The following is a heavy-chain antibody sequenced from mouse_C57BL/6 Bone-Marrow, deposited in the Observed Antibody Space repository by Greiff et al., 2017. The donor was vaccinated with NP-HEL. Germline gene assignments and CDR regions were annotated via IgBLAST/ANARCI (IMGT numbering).Heavy chain of an antibody. D-gene: IGHD1-1*01. J-gene: IGHJ1*03. CDR3: TSNGVVADWYFDV. Sequence: DVMLVESGEGLVKPGGSLKLSCAASGFTFSSYAMSWVRQTPEKRLEWVAYISSGGDYIYYADTVKGRFTISRDNARNTLYLQMSSLKSEDTAMYYCTSNGVVADWYFDVWGTGTTVTVSS. CDR1: GFTFSSYA. CDR2: ISSGGDYI. V-gene: IGHV5-9-1*02.